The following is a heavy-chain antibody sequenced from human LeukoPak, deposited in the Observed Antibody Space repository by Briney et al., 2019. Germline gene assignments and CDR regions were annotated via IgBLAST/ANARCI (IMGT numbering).Heavy chain of an antibody. Sequence: ASVKVSCKASGGTFSSYAISWVRQAPGQGLEWMGGIIPIFGTANYAPKFQGRVTITADESTSTAYMELSSLRSEDTAVYYCAREGEQQQTGYYFDYWGQGTLVTVSS. J-gene: IGHJ4*02. CDR1: GGTFSSYA. V-gene: IGHV1-69*13. CDR2: IIPIFGTA. CDR3: AREGEQQQTGYYFDY. D-gene: IGHD1/OR15-1a*01.